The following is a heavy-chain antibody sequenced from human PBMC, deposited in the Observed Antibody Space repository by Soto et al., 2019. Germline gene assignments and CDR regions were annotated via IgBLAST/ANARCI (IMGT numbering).Heavy chain of an antibody. J-gene: IGHJ4*02. V-gene: IGHV1-18*01. CDR1: GYTFTSYG. Sequence: QVQLVQSGAEVKKPGASVKVSCKASGYTFTSYGISWVRQAPGQGLEWMGWISPYNHYTNYAQKLQGRVTMTTDTSTSTAYMELRSLRSDDTAVYYCARDCGSGSYYARFDYWGQGTLVTVSS. D-gene: IGHD1-26*01. CDR3: ARDCGSGSYYARFDY. CDR2: ISPYNHYT.